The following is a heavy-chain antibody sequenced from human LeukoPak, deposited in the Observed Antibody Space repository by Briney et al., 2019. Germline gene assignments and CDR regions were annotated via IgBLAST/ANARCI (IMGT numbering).Heavy chain of an antibody. CDR3: ARGPVRGLDY. V-gene: IGHV1-2*02. CDR2: INPNSGGT. D-gene: IGHD3-10*01. Sequence: GASVKVSCKASGYTFTDYYMHWVRQAPGQGLEWMGWINPNSGGTYYAQKFQGRVTMTRDTSITTAYMDLSRLSSDDTAVYYCARGPVRGLDYWGQGTLVTVSS. CDR1: GYTFTDYY. J-gene: IGHJ4*02.